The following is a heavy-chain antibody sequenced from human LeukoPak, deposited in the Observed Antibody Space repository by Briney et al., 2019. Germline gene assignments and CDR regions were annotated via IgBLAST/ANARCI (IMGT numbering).Heavy chain of an antibody. D-gene: IGHD1-26*01. CDR3: ARDPYSGTYGDTYYYYMDV. V-gene: IGHV3-21*01. Sequence: PGGSLRLSCAASGFSFSSYNMNWVRQTPGKGLEWVSSITSSSTYTFYADSVKGRFTISRDNARNSLYLQMNSLRAEDTAVYYCARDPYSGTYGDTYYYYMDVWGKGTTVTISS. CDR2: ITSSSTYT. J-gene: IGHJ6*03. CDR1: GFSFSSYN.